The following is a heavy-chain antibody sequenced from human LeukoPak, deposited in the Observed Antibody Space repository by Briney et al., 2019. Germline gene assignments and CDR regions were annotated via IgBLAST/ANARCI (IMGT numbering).Heavy chain of an antibody. D-gene: IGHD3-22*01. J-gene: IGHJ4*02. CDR3: ARVGNTMNPY. CDR1: GFNFRAYW. V-gene: IGHV3-23*01. Sequence: GGSLRLSCTTSGFNFRAYWMGWVRQAPGKGLEWVSAISGSGGSTYYADSVKGRFTISRDNAKNSLYLQMNSLRAEDTAVYYCARVGNTMNPYWGQGTLVTVSS. CDR2: ISGSGGST.